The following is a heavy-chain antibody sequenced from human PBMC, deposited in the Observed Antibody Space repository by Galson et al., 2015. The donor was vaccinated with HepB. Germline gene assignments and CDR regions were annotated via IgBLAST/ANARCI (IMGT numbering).Heavy chain of an antibody. V-gene: IGHV1-18*01. CDR2: INTYNGNT. Sequence: SVKVSCKASGYTFSSYSITWVRQAPGQGLEWMGWINTYNGNTEYAQKFQGRVTMTTDTSTSTAYMELRSLRSDDTAVYYCARGALIVVAGATQNNWFDPWGQGTLVTVSS. D-gene: IGHD2-15*01. CDR1: GYTFSSYS. J-gene: IGHJ5*02. CDR3: ARGALIVVAGATQNNWFDP.